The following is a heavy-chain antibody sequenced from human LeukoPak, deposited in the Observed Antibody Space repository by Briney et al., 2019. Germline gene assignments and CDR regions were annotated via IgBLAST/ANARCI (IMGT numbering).Heavy chain of an antibody. Sequence: SETLSLTCTVSGGSISSSSYYWSWIRQPPGKGLEWIGEINHSGSTNYNPSLKSRVTISVDTSKNQFSLKLSSVTAADTAVYYCAREEALGSGSFDYWGQGTLVTVSS. J-gene: IGHJ4*02. CDR3: AREEALGSGSFDY. CDR2: INHSGST. V-gene: IGHV4-39*07. CDR1: GGSISSSSYY. D-gene: IGHD1-26*01.